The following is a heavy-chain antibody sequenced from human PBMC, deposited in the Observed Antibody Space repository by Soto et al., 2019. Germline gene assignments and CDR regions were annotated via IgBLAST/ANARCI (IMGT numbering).Heavy chain of an antibody. D-gene: IGHD2-2*01. J-gene: IGHJ4*02. V-gene: IGHV1-69*13. CDR3: ARMLVVPAASHIAAAGSDYFDY. CDR2: IIPIFGTA. Sequence: SVKVSCKASGGTFSSYAISWVRQAPGQGLEWMGGIIPIFGTANYAQKFQGRVTITADESTSTAYMELSGLRSEDTAVYYCARMLVVPAASHIAAAGSDYFDYWGQGTLVTVSS. CDR1: GGTFSSYA.